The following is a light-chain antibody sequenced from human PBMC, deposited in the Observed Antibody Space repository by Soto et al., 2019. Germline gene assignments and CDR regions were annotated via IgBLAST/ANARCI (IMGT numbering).Light chain of an antibody. CDR1: ECVHSD. CDR3: QQDSNWPPT. J-gene: IGKJ3*01. Sequence: EMVMTQSPATLSVSPGERVTLSCRASECVHSDLAWYQQKPGKGPSLLIYYASTRATGVPDRFTGSGSGTEFTLTISSLQSEDSGLYHCQQDSNWPPTFGPGTKVEIK. V-gene: IGKV3-15*01. CDR2: YAS.